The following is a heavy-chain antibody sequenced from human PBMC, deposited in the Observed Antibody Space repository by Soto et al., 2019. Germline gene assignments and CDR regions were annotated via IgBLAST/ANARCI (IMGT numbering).Heavy chain of an antibody. V-gene: IGHV3-9*01. Sequence: EVQLMESGGGLVQPGRSLRLSCAASGFTFDDYAMHWVRQVPGKGLEWVSGISWNSGYIGYADSVKGRFTISRDNAKNSLYLQMNSLRAEDTALSYCAKDRDYDILTGVDAFDIWGQGTMVTVSS. D-gene: IGHD3-9*01. J-gene: IGHJ3*02. CDR1: GFTFDDYA. CDR2: ISWNSGYI. CDR3: AKDRDYDILTGVDAFDI.